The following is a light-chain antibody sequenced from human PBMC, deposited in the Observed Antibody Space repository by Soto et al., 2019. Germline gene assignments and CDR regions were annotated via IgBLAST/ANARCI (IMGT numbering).Light chain of an antibody. V-gene: IGLV2-23*02. CDR3: CSYAGTTTYV. CDR2: EVS. J-gene: IGLJ1*01. CDR1: RSDVGSYNL. Sequence: QAVVTQPASVSGSPGQSITISCTGTRSDVGSYNLVSWYQQHPGKAPKLMIYEVSERPSGVSNRFSGSKSGNTASLTISGLQAEDEADYYCCSYAGTTTYVFGTGTKVTVL.